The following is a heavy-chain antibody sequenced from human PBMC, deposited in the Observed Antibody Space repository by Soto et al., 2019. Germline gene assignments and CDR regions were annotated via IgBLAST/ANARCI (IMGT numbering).Heavy chain of an antibody. CDR2: INPNSGGT. V-gene: IGHV1-2*02. D-gene: IGHD4-17*01. Sequence: QVQLVQSGAEVQKPGASVKVSCKASGYTFTGYYMHWVRQAPGQGLEGMGWINPNSGGTNYAQEFRGRVTLTRDTSISTAYMELSRLRSDDTALYYCARDYGDAFDIWGQGTMVTVSS. CDR3: ARDYGDAFDI. CDR1: GYTFTGYY. J-gene: IGHJ3*02.